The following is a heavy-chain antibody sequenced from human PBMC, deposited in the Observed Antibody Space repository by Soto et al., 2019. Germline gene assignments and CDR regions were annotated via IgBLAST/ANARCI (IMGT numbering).Heavy chain of an antibody. CDR1: GFTVTSNG. V-gene: IGHV3-23*01. D-gene: IGHD2-2*02. CDR3: AKDRQYTREYFHY. Sequence: EVKLLESGGGLVQPGGSLRLSCGVSGFTVTSNGVSWVRQAPGKGLEWVSAISPNGQGIWYADSVKGRFTISRDISRNTVFLQMDSLRAEDTAVYYCAKDRQYTREYFHYWGQGTLVTVSS. J-gene: IGHJ4*02. CDR2: ISPNGQGI.